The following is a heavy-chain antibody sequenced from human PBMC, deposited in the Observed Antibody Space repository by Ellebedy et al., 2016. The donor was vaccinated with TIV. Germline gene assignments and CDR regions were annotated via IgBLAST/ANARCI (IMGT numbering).Heavy chain of an antibody. CDR2: INAGGGKT. D-gene: IGHD4-23*01. CDR3: AKDKVLGNSKWEIDV. J-gene: IGHJ6*02. Sequence: PGGSLRLSFAGSGYSFSGYAMSWVRHAPRQGLEWVTGINAGGGKTYYADSGKGRFTISRDNSKNTLYLQMNSLKAEDTAVYYCAKDKVLGNSKWEIDVWGQGITVTVSS. CDR1: GYSFSGYA. V-gene: IGHV3-23*01.